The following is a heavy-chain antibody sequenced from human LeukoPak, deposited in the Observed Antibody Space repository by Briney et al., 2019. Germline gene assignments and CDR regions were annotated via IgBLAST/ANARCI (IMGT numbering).Heavy chain of an antibody. CDR1: GGSISSGGYY. CDR2: IYHSGST. J-gene: IGHJ3*02. Sequence: SETLSLTCTVSGGSISSGGYYWSWIRQPPGKGLEWIGYIYHSGSTYYNPSLKSRVTISVDRSKNQFSLKLSSVTAADTAVYYCARDLGRGHYDILTGYSPDAFDIWGQGTMVTVSS. CDR3: ARDLGRGHYDILTGYSPDAFDI. D-gene: IGHD3-9*01. V-gene: IGHV4-30-2*01.